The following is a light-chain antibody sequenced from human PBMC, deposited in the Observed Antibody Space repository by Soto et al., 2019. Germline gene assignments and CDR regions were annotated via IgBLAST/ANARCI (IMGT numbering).Light chain of an antibody. Sequence: DIQMTQSPSTLSASVGDRVTITCRASQSISSWLAWYQQKPGKAPKLLIYKASTLESGVPSRLSGSGSGTEFTLTISSLQPDDFATYYCQQDNTFPWTFGQGTKVE. CDR2: KAS. V-gene: IGKV1-5*03. J-gene: IGKJ1*01. CDR1: QSISSW. CDR3: QQDNTFPWT.